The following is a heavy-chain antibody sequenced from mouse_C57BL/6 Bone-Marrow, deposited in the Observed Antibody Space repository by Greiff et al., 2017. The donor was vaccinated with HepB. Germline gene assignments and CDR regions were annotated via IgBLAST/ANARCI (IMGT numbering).Heavy chain of an antibody. V-gene: IGHV1-59*01. Sequence: QVQLQHPGAELVRPGTSVKLSCKASGYTFTSYWMHWVKQRPGQGLEWIGVIDPSDSYTNYNQKFKGKATLTVDTSSSTAYMQLSSLTSEDSAVYYCANDYWGQGTTLTVSP. CDR1: GYTFTSYW. CDR3: ANDY. J-gene: IGHJ2*01. CDR2: IDPSDSYT.